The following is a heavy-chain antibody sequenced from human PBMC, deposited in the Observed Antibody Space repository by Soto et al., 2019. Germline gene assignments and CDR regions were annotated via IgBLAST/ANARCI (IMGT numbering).Heavy chain of an antibody. Sequence: EVQLVESGGGLVQPGGSLRLSCAASGFTFSDHYMDWVRQAPGKGLEWVGRTRNKANSYTTEYAASVKGRFTISRDDSKHSLYLQMNSLKTDDTAVSYCTSSVGGSADAWGQGTLVTVSS. CDR3: TSSVGGSADA. CDR2: TRNKANSYTT. J-gene: IGHJ5*02. V-gene: IGHV3-72*01. D-gene: IGHD3-10*01. CDR1: GFTFSDHY.